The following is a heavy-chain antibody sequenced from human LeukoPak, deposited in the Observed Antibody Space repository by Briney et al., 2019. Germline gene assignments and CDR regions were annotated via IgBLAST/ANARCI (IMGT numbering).Heavy chain of an antibody. J-gene: IGHJ6*03. CDR3: AREKGNYDGYYNYYMDV. V-gene: IGHV3-7*01. CDR2: IKQDGGDK. CDR1: GFTFSNYW. D-gene: IGHD4-11*01. Sequence: PGGSLRLSCAASGFTFSNYWMNWVRQAPGKGLEWVANIKQDGGDKYYVDSVKGRFTISRDNAKNSLYLQMNSLRAEDTAVYYCAREKGNYDGYYNYYMDVWGKGTTVTVSS.